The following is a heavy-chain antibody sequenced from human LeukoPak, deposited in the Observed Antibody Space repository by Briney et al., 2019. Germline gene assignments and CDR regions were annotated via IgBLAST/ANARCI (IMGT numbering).Heavy chain of an antibody. CDR2: INQSGST. Sequence: SETLSLTCAVYGGSFSDYDWSWIRQPPGKGLEWIGEINQSGSTNCDPSLKSRVSMSIDTSKSQSSLKLSSVTAADTAVYYCARTSKSAVNFDYWGQGTLVTVSS. CDR3: ARTSKSAVNFDY. CDR1: GGSFSDYD. D-gene: IGHD4-11*01. J-gene: IGHJ4*02. V-gene: IGHV4-34*01.